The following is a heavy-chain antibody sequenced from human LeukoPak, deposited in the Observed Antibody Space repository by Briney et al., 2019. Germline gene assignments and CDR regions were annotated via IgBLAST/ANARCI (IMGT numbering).Heavy chain of an antibody. V-gene: IGHV1-2*06. J-gene: IGHJ4*02. CDR1: GYTFTGYY. Sequence: ASVKVSCKASGYTFTGYYMHWVRQAPGQGLEWMGRINPNSGGTNYAQKFQGRVTMTRDTSISTAYMELSRLRSDDTAVYYCARVDTAMVKPFAYWGQGTLVTVSS. D-gene: IGHD5-18*01. CDR3: ARVDTAMVKPFAY. CDR2: INPNSGGT.